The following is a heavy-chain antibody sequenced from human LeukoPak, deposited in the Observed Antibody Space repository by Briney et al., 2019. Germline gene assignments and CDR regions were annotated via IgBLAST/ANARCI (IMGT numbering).Heavy chain of an antibody. Sequence: RGSLRLSCAASGFIVSDSYMRWVRQAPGKGLEWVSVIWVAGETYHADSVRGRFTISRDNSKNTLYLQMNSLTAEDTAVYYCARDGPYRRTSMDVWGQGTTVTVSS. D-gene: IGHD2-2*02. CDR1: GFIVSDSY. J-gene: IGHJ6*02. V-gene: IGHV3-53*01. CDR2: IWVAGET. CDR3: ARDGPYRRTSMDV.